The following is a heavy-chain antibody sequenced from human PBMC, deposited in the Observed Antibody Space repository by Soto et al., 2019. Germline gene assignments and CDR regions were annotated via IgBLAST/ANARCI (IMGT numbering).Heavy chain of an antibody. V-gene: IGHV4-39*01. Sequence: SETLSLTCAVSGDSMSSSDYYWGWIRQPPGKGLEWIGSIYYSGSTYYNPPLQSRVAISVDTSKNQFSLKLKSVTAADTAIYYCARRTVNIRTFYSGLKTHCFDYWGQGAPVTVS. CDR1: GDSMSSSDYY. CDR3: ARRTVNIRTFYSGLKTHCFDY. D-gene: IGHD6-19*01. J-gene: IGHJ4*02. CDR2: IYYSGST.